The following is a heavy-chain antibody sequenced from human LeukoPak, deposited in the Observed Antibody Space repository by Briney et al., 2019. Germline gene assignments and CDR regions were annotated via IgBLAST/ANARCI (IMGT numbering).Heavy chain of an antibody. J-gene: IGHJ2*01. CDR3: ARDGNPWNLDV. V-gene: IGHV4-59*01. Sequence: SETLSLTCTVSGGSISPCYWTWIRQSPGKALEWIGYIYYSGRTSYNPSLKSRVTMSVDTSKNQFSLQLSSVTAADTAVYYCARDGNPWNLDVWGRGTLVTVSS. D-gene: IGHD1-14*01. CDR1: GGSISPCY. CDR2: IYYSGRT.